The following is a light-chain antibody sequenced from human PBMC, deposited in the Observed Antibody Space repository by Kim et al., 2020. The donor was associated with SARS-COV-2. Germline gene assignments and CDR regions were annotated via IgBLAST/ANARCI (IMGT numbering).Light chain of an antibody. V-gene: IGKV3-15*01. Sequence: EIVMTQSPATLSMSPGERATLSCRASQSVSSDLAWYQQKPGQAPRLLIYGASTRATGISARFSGSGSGTEFTLTISSLQSEDFAVYYCQQYNNWPRTFGQGTKVEIK. CDR1: QSVSSD. CDR3: QQYNNWPRT. CDR2: GAS. J-gene: IGKJ1*01.